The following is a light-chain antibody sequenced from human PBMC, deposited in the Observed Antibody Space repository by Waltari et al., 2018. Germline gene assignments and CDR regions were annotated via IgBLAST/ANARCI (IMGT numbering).Light chain of an antibody. Sequence: EIVLTQSPGTLSLSPGERATLSCWASQYVNYKYLAWYQQEPGQAPRLLIYGASSRATGIPDRFSGSGSGTDFTLTISRLETEDFAVYYCQQYSSRPPYTFGQGTKLEIK. J-gene: IGKJ2*01. CDR1: QYVNYKY. CDR3: QQYSSRPPYT. V-gene: IGKV3-20*01. CDR2: GAS.